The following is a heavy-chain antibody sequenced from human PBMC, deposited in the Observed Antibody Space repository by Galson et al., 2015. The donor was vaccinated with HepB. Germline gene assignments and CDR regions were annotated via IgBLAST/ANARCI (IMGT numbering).Heavy chain of an antibody. CDR2: ISYDGSNK. J-gene: IGHJ4*02. CDR3: ARDRVESYYGSGSYYFDY. D-gene: IGHD3-10*01. CDR1: GFTFSSYA. V-gene: IGHV3-30-3*01. Sequence: SLRLSCAASGFTFSSYAMHWVRQAPGKGLEWVAVISYDGSNKYYADSVKGRFTISRDNSKNTLYLQMNSLRAEDTAVYYCARDRVESYYGSGSYYFDYWGQGTLVTVSS.